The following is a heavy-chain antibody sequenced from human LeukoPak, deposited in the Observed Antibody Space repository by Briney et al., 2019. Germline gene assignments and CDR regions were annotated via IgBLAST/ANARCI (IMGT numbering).Heavy chain of an antibody. V-gene: IGHV3-21*01. Sequence: GGSLTLSCAASGFTFSTYTMTWVRQAPGKGLEWVSPISSSSTYIYYADSMKGRFTISRDNANNSLNLHMNSLRAEDTAVYYCARDPGSGPYDRSGYYHYYYYMDVWGKGTTVTVSS. CDR2: ISSSSTYI. CDR1: GFTFSTYT. CDR3: ARDPGSGPYDRSGYYHYYYYMDV. D-gene: IGHD3-22*01. J-gene: IGHJ6*03.